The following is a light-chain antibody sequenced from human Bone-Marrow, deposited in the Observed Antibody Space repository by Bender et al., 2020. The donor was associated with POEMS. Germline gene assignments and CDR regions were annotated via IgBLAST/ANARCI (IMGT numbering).Light chain of an antibody. CDR1: SSDVGASDL. CDR2: DVS. Sequence: QSALTQPASMSGSPGQSITISCTGTSSDVGASDLVSWYQQHPGKRPKLMIFDVSDRPSGISHRFSGSKSGNTASLTISELQAEDEADYYFFSYAGSGTWVFGGGTKVSVL. J-gene: IGLJ3*02. V-gene: IGLV2-23*02. CDR3: FSYAGSGTWV.